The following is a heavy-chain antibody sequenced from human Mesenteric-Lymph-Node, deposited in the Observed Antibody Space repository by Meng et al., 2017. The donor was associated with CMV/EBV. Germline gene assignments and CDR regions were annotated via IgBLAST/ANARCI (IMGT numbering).Heavy chain of an antibody. CDR1: GGSISSSR. Sequence: ETLSLTCTVSGGSISSSRYYWVRQAPGKGLEWVSGISWGSGSIGYADSVKGRFTISRDNAKNSLYLQMNSLRAEDTAVYYCARDLGGDTALVGFDPWGQGTLVTVSS. V-gene: IGHV3-21*01. CDR3: ARDLGGDTALVGFDP. J-gene: IGHJ5*02. D-gene: IGHD5-18*01. CDR2: ISWGSGSI.